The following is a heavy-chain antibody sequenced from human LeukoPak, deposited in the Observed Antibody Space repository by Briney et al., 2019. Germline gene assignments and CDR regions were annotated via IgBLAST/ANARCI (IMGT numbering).Heavy chain of an antibody. CDR1: GGTFSSYA. V-gene: IGHV1-69*13. CDR3: ARVPPGGQTAFDI. CDR2: IIPIFGTA. Sequence: SVKVSCKASGGTFSSYAISWVRQAPGQGLEWMGGIIPIFGTANYAQKFQGRVTITADESTSTAYMELSSLRSEDTAVYYCARVPPGGQTAFDIWGQGTMVTVSS. D-gene: IGHD2-8*02. J-gene: IGHJ3*02.